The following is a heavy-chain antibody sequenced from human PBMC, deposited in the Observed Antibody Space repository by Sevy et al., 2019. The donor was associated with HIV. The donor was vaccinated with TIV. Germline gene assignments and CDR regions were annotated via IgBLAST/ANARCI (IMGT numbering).Heavy chain of an antibody. D-gene: IGHD2-15*01. Sequence: GGSLRLSCAASGFTFSSYGMHWVRQAPGKELEWVAVIRYDGSNKYYADSVKGRFTISRDNSKNTLYLQMNSLIAEDTAVYYCARDRCSSGSCYSPFDYWGQGTLVTVSS. CDR3: ARDRCSSGSCYSPFDY. V-gene: IGHV3-33*01. J-gene: IGHJ4*02. CDR1: GFTFSSYG. CDR2: IRYDGSNK.